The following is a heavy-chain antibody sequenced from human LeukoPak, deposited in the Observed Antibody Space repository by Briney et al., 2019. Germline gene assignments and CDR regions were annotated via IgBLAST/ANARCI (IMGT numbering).Heavy chain of an antibody. V-gene: IGHV4-34*01. CDR2: INHSASA. CDR1: GGSFSGYY. D-gene: IGHD2-2*01. Sequence: SETLSLTCAVYGGSFSGYYWSWIRQPPGKGLEWIGEINHSASAMYNPSPKSRVSISVDTSKNQFSLKLSSVTAADTAVFYCARRRIVVVPAARYAFDIWGQGTMVTVSS. J-gene: IGHJ3*02. CDR3: ARRRIVVVPAARYAFDI.